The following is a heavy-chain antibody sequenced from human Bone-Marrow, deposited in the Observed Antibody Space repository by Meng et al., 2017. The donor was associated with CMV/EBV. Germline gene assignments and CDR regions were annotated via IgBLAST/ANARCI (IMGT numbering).Heavy chain of an antibody. CDR1: GFTFSDYY. J-gene: IGHJ5*02. Sequence: GESLKISCAASGFTFSDYYMSWIRQAPGKGLEWVSYISSSGSTIYYADSMKGRFSVSRDNAKNSLYLQKDNLSAADTATYYCARARNPCGQGTLVTVSS. CDR3: ARARNP. V-gene: IGHV3-11*04. CDR2: ISSSGSTI.